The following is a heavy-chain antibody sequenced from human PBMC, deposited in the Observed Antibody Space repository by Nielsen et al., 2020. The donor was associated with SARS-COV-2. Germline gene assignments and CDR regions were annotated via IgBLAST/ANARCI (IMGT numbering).Heavy chain of an antibody. Sequence: GGSLRLSCSASGFTFSSYAMHWVRQAPGKGLEYGSAISSNGVSTYYADSVKGRFTISRDNSKNTLYLQISSLRAEDTAVYYCVKDMGFTMVRGVIDWFDPWRQGTLVTVSS. D-gene: IGHD3-10*01. V-gene: IGHV3-64D*06. CDR2: ISSNGVST. J-gene: IGHJ5*02. CDR3: VKDMGFTMVRGVIDWFDP. CDR1: GFTFSSYA.